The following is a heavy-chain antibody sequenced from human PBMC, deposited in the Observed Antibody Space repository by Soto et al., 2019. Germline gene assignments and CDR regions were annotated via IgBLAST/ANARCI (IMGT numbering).Heavy chain of an antibody. Sequence: GGSLRLSCAASGFTFSSYAMSWVRQAPGKGLEWVAVISYDGSNKYYADSVKGRFTISRDNSKNTLYLQMNSLRAEDTAVYYFAKDPDSSGYFGYFDYWGQGTLVTVSS. CDR2: ISYDGSNK. V-gene: IGHV3-30*18. J-gene: IGHJ4*02. CDR1: GFTFSSYA. D-gene: IGHD3-22*01. CDR3: AKDPDSSGYFGYFDY.